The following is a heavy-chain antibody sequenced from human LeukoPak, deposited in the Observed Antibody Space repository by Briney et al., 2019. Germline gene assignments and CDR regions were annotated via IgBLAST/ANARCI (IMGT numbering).Heavy chain of an antibody. Sequence: SETLSLTCTVSGDSISNYYWSWIRQPPGKGLEWIGRIYTSGSTNYNPSLKSRVTMSVDTSKNQFSLKLSSVTAADTAVYYCARDCSSTSCYIGHDAFDIWGQGTMVTVSS. CDR1: GDSISNYY. D-gene: IGHD2-2*02. CDR3: ARDCSSTSCYIGHDAFDI. CDR2: IYTSGST. V-gene: IGHV4-4*07. J-gene: IGHJ3*02.